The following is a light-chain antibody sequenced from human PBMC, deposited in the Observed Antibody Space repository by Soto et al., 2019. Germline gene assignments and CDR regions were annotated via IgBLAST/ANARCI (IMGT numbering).Light chain of an antibody. J-gene: IGKJ1*01. Sequence: DIKMTQSPSTLSASVGDRVTITCGASQSISSWLAWYQQKPGKAPKLLIYKASSLESGVPSRFSGSGSGTEFTLAISSLQPDDFATYYCQQYNSYPWPFGQRSNV. V-gene: IGKV1-5*03. CDR1: QSISSW. CDR2: KAS. CDR3: QQYNSYPWP.